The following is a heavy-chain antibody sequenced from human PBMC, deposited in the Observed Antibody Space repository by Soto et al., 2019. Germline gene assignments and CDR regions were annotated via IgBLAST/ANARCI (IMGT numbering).Heavy chain of an antibody. Sequence: QVQLVESGGGVVQPGRSLRLSCAASGFPFSSYAMHWVRQAPGKGLEWVAVISYDGSNKYYADSVKGRFTISRDNSKNTLYLQMNSLRADDTAVYYCASTLDVWGQGTTVTVSS. CDR1: GFPFSSYA. V-gene: IGHV3-30-3*01. J-gene: IGHJ6*02. CDR3: ASTLDV. CDR2: ISYDGSNK.